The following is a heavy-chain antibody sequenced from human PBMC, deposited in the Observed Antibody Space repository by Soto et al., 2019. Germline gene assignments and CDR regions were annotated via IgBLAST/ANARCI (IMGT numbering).Heavy chain of an antibody. J-gene: IGHJ5*02. V-gene: IGHV4-59*01. CDR2: IYYSGST. Sequence: LSLTCTVSGGSISSYYWSWIRQPPGKGLEWIGYIYYSGSTNYNPSLKSRVTISVDTSKNQFSLKLSSVTAADTAVYYCARVSLPGGWFDPWGQGTLVTSPQ. CDR1: GGSISSYY. CDR3: ARVSLPGGWFDP.